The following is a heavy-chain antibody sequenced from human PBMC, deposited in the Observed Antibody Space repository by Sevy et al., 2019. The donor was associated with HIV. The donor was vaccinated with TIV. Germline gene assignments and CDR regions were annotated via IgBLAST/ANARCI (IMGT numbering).Heavy chain of an antibody. Sequence: GGPLRLSCAASGFIFSSYGMNWVRQAPGKGLEWISYISSSSSTIYYADSVKGRFTISRDNAKNSLYLQMNSLSAEDTAVYYGARDLSSGWYGVGDYWGQGTLVTVSS. CDR1: GFIFSSYG. CDR3: ARDLSSGWYGVGDY. D-gene: IGHD6-19*01. J-gene: IGHJ4*02. V-gene: IGHV3-48*01. CDR2: ISSSSSTI.